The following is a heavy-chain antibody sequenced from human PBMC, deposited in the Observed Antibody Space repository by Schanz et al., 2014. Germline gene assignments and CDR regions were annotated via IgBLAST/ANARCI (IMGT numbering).Heavy chain of an antibody. CDR1: GYTFTAYG. J-gene: IGHJ6*02. CDR2: ISAQTGDT. Sequence: VQSVHSGTEVQKLGASVKVSCQTSGYTFTAYGINWVRQAPGQGLEWIGWISAQTGDTRYAQKMQGRVTMTRDTSTSEAYMELRSLRSDNTGVYYCARVQGDMLTASEDYNGMGVWGQGTTVTVSS. D-gene: IGHD3-9*01. CDR3: ARVQGDMLTASEDYNGMGV. V-gene: IGHV1-18*01.